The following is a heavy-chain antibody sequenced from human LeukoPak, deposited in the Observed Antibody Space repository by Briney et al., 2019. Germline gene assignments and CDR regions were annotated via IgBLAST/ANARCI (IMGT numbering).Heavy chain of an antibody. D-gene: IGHD3-10*01. CDR3: ARHVGRTMVRGVITDP. Sequence: SETLSLTCTVSGRSISSSSYYWGWIRQPPGKGLEWIGSIYYSGSTYYNPSLKSRVTISVDTSKNQFSLKLSSVTAADTAVYYCARHVGRTMVRGVITDPWGQGTLVTVSS. CDR2: IYYSGST. V-gene: IGHV4-39*01. J-gene: IGHJ5*02. CDR1: GRSISSSSYY.